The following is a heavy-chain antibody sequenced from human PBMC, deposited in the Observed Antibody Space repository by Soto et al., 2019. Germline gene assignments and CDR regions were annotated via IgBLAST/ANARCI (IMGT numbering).Heavy chain of an antibody. Sequence: SVKVSCKASGGTFSSYAISWVRQAPGQGLEWMGGIIPIFATANYAQKFQGRVTITADKSTSTAYMELSSLRSEDTAVYYCARVGVGGDWGGFVMGMATTSGSAFDIWGQGTMVTVSS. CDR3: ARVGVGGDWGGFVMGMATTSGSAFDI. D-gene: IGHD2-21*02. CDR1: GGTFSSYA. V-gene: IGHV1-69*06. CDR2: IIPIFATA. J-gene: IGHJ3*02.